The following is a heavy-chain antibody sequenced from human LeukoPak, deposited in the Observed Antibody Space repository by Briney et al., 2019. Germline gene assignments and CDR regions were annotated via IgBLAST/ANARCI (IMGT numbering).Heavy chain of an antibody. Sequence: ASVKVSCKASGYTFTGYYMHWVRQAPGRGLEWMGSINPKSGDTNYAQKFQGRVTMTRDTSISTAYMEVSRLRSDDTAVFYCARGQGNDYGDYDGWGHWGQGTLVTVSS. J-gene: IGHJ4*02. D-gene: IGHD4-17*01. CDR2: INPKSGDT. CDR1: GYTFTGYY. V-gene: IGHV1-2*02. CDR3: ARGQGNDYGDYDGWGH.